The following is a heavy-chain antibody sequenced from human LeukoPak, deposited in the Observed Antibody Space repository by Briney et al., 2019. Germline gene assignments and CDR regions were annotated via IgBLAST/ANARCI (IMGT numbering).Heavy chain of an antibody. V-gene: IGHV4-4*07. CDR1: GGSITSNY. Sequence: TSETLSLTCTVSGGSITSNYWNWIRQSAGRGLEWIGRMHSNGNTNYNPSLKSRITISIDTSKSQFSLKLSSVTAADTAVYYCARGYSDDTGYYYPSFDYWGQGTLVTVSS. CDR3: ARGYSDDTGYYYPSFDY. CDR2: MHSNGNT. J-gene: IGHJ4*02. D-gene: IGHD3-22*01.